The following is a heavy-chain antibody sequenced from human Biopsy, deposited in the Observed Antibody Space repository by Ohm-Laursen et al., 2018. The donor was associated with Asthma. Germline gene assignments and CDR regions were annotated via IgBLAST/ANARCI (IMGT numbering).Heavy chain of an antibody. J-gene: IGHJ4*02. CDR1: GASVSSASDY. Sequence: GTLSLTCIVSGASVSSASDYWSWIRQPPGKGLEWIGYISYSIEYSGSTNYNPSLKSRVTISVDTSKNQFSLKLSSVTAADTAVYYCARDFVDSAMDYFDYWGQGTLVTVSS. D-gene: IGHD5-18*01. CDR3: ARDFVDSAMDYFDY. V-gene: IGHV4-61*01. CDR2: ISYSIEYSGST.